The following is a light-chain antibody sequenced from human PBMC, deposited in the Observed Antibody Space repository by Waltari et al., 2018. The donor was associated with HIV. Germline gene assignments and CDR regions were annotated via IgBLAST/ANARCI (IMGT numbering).Light chain of an antibody. J-gene: IGLJ1*01. Sequence: QSALTKPASVSGSPGQSITISCTGNSSDVGSYNVVSWYQQHPGKAPKLMIYEVTKRPSGVSNRFSGSKSGNTASLTISGLQAEDEADYYCCSYAGRSTHVFGTGTKVTVL. V-gene: IGLV2-23*02. CDR3: CSYAGRSTHV. CDR1: SSDVGSYNV. CDR2: EVT.